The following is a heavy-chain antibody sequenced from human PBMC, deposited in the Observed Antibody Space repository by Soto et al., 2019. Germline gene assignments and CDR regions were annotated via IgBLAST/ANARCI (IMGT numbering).Heavy chain of an antibody. D-gene: IGHD1-7*01. CDR3: ARARYPRTTHNWFDP. V-gene: IGHV4-59*01. CDR1: GGSISSYY. CDR2: IYYSGST. Sequence: SETLSLTCTVSGGSISSYYWSWIRQPPGKGLECIGYIYYSGSTNYNPSLKSRVTISVDTSKNPFSLKLSSVTATDTAVYYCARARYPRTTHNWFDPWGQGTLVTVSS. J-gene: IGHJ5*02.